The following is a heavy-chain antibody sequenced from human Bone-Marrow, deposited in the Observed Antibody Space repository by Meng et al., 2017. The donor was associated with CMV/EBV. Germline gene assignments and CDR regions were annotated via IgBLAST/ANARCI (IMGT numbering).Heavy chain of an antibody. V-gene: IGHV4-59*01. CDR1: GFTFGDYA. CDR3: ARDVGAGYYTANGMDV. CDR2: IYYSGST. J-gene: IGHJ6*02. Sequence: GSLRLSCTASGFTFGDYAMSWVRQAPGKGLEWIGYIYYSGSTNYNPSLKSRVTISVDTSKNQFSLKLSSVTAADTDVYYCARDVGAGYYTANGMDVWGQGTTVTVSS. D-gene: IGHD3-22*01.